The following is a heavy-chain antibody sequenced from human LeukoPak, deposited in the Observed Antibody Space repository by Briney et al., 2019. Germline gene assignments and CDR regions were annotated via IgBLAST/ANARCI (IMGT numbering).Heavy chain of an antibody. D-gene: IGHD6-19*01. CDR1: GGSISSYY. CDR2: IYYSGST. V-gene: IGHV4-59*01. Sequence: SETLSLTCTVSGGSISSYYWSWIRQPPGKGLEWIGYIYYSGSTNYNPSLKSRVTISVDTSKNQFSLKLSSVTAADTAVYYCARAGYSSGWYYFDYWGEGTLVTVSS. J-gene: IGHJ4*02. CDR3: ARAGYSSGWYYFDY.